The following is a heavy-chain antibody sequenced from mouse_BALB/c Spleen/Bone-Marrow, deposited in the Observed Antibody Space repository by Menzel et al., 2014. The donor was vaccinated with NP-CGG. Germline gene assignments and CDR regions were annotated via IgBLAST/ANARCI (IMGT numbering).Heavy chain of an antibody. J-gene: IGHJ4*01. D-gene: IGHD4-1*01. CDR3: TRHWDYAMDY. CDR2: IDPETGGT. CDR1: GYTFTDYE. V-gene: IGHV1-15*01. Sequence: GAELVRPGASVTLSCKASGYTFTDYEMHWVKQTPVHGLEWIGAIDPETGGTAYNQKFKGKATLTADKSSSTAYMELRSLTSEDSAVYYCTRHWDYAMDYWGQGTSVTVSS.